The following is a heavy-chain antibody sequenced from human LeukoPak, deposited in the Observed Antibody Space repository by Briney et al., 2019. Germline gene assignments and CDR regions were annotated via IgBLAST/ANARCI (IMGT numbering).Heavy chain of an antibody. Sequence: GASVKVSCKASGGTFSSYAISWVRQAPGQGLEWMGIINPSGGSTSYAQKFQGRVTMTRDMSTSTVYMELSSLRSEDTAVYYCARGAYNWNDLENWFDPWGQGTLVTVSS. D-gene: IGHD1-20*01. CDR1: GGTFSSYA. V-gene: IGHV1-46*01. CDR2: INPSGGST. J-gene: IGHJ5*02. CDR3: ARGAYNWNDLENWFDP.